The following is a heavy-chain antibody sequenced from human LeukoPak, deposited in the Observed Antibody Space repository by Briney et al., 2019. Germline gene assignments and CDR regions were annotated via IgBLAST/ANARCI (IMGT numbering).Heavy chain of an antibody. J-gene: IGHJ4*02. V-gene: IGHV1-18*01. D-gene: IGHD3-22*01. CDR2: ISGYNRKT. CDR3: ARVRDFYDNSAYLSNFDS. Sequence: ASVKVSCKASGHTFTACYISWVRQAPGQGLEWMGWISGYNRKTNYAQKLQGRVTMTTDASTSTAYMELRSLRSDDTAVYYCARVRDFYDNSAYLSNFDSWGQGTLVTVSS. CDR1: GHTFTACY.